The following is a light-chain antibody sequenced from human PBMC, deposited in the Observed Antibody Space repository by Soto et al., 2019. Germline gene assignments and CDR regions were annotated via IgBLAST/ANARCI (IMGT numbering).Light chain of an antibody. CDR2: DAS. J-gene: IGKJ1*01. V-gene: IGKV3-11*01. CDR1: QSVSSY. Sequence: EIVLTQSPATLSLSPGERATLSCRASQSVSSYLAWYQQKPGQAPRLLIYDASNRATGIPARFSGSGSGTDFTLTISCLEPEDFAVIYCQQRSNWPTFGQGTKV. CDR3: QQRSNWPT.